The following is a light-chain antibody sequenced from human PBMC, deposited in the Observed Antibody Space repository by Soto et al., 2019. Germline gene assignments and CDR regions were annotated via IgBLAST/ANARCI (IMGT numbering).Light chain of an antibody. Sequence: EIVMTQSPATLSVSPGERATLSCRASRSVSSNLAWYQQKPGQAPRLLIYGASSRATGIPARFSGSGSGTEFSLTINSLQSEDFGVYFCQQYDQWWTFGQGTKVDIK. CDR3: QQYDQWWT. CDR1: RSVSSN. J-gene: IGKJ1*01. V-gene: IGKV3D-15*01. CDR2: GAS.